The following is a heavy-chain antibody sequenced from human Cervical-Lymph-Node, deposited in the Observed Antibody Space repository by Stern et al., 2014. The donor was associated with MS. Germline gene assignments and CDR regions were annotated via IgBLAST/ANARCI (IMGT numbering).Heavy chain of an antibody. CDR2: ISDHGTT. CDR3: ARDPSTTASDWFFDL. D-gene: IGHD2-21*02. Sequence: QVQLQESGPGLVKPSETLSLTCTVSGGAVSDYYWTWIRQRPGKGLEWIGYISDHGTTNYNPSLHSRVTITLDTSQNQVSLRLRSVTAADTAVYYCARDPSTTASDWFFDLWGRGSLVTVSS. CDR1: GGAVSDYY. J-gene: IGHJ2*01. V-gene: IGHV4-59*02.